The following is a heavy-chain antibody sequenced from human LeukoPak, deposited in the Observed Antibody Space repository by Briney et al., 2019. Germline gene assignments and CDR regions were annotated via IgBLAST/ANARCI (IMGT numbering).Heavy chain of an antibody. Sequence: SETLSLTCTVSGGSISSYYWNWIRLPPGKGLEWIGYVYYSGSTKYSPSLKSRVTMSLDTPKNQLSLKLTSVTAADTAVYFCARGLVRDDYNYYAFDMWGQGTMVTVSS. V-gene: IGHV4-59*01. D-gene: IGHD5-24*01. CDR1: GGSISSYY. CDR2: VYYSGST. J-gene: IGHJ3*02. CDR3: ARGLVRDDYNYYAFDM.